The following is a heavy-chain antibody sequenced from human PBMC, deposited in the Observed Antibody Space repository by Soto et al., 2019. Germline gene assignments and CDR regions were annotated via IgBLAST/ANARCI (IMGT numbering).Heavy chain of an antibody. Sequence: QAQLQESGPGLVKPSETLSLTCSVSGGSMNGYYWSWIRQTPGQGLEWLGFIYFSGSTRYNPSLMSRLTISLDKSKRQFSMSLSSVTAADTAVYYCARSVATPGTNIDFWGQGTLVTVSS. CDR1: GGSMNGYY. V-gene: IGHV4-4*09. CDR2: IYFSGST. J-gene: IGHJ4*02. D-gene: IGHD6-13*01. CDR3: ARSVATPGTNIDF.